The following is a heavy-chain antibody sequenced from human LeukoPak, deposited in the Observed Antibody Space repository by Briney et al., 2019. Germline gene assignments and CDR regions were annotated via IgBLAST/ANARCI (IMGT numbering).Heavy chain of an antibody. J-gene: IGHJ4*02. CDR2: IKQDGSGK. CDR1: GFPFSNYW. D-gene: IGHD3-3*01. V-gene: IGHV3-7*01. Sequence: QPGGSLRLSCAASGFPFSNYWMSWVRQAPGKGLEWVANIKQDGSGKYYVDSVKGRFTISRDNAKNSLYLQMNCLRAEDTAVYYCARENWEKYNDLWSGSLTDWGQGTLVTVSS. CDR3: ARENWEKYNDLWSGSLTD.